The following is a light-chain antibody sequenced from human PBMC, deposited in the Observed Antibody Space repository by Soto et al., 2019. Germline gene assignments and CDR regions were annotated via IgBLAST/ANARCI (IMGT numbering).Light chain of an antibody. CDR3: QQYDSYSVT. J-gene: IGKJ4*01. CDR2: KAS. Sequence: DIQMTQSPSTLSASVGDRVTITCRASQSINSWLAWYQQKPGKAPKLLIYKASSLKSGVPSRFSGSGSGTDFTLTISSLQPDDSATYYCQQYDSYSVTFGGGTKVEI. CDR1: QSINSW. V-gene: IGKV1-5*03.